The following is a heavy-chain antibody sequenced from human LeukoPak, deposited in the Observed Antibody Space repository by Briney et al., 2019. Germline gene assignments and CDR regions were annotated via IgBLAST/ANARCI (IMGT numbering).Heavy chain of an antibody. CDR3: ARDSGPYQLPSHFDY. CDR1: GGSISSYY. CDR2: IYTSGST. V-gene: IGHV4-4*07. D-gene: IGHD2-2*01. Sequence: SETLSLTCTVSGGSISSYYWSWIRQPAGKGLEWIGRIYTSGSTNYNPSLKSRVTMSVDTSKNQFSLKLSSVTAADTAVYYCARDSGPYQLPSHFDYWGQGTLVTVSS. J-gene: IGHJ4*02.